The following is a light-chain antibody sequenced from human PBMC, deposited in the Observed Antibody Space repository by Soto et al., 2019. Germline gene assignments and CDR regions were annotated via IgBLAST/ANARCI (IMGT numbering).Light chain of an antibody. CDR2: NNN. CDR3: AAWDDILNGSYV. CDR1: SSNIGSHT. V-gene: IGLV1-44*01. J-gene: IGLJ1*01. Sequence: SALTQPPSASGTPGQRVTISCSGSSSNIGSHTINWYQQLPGTAPKLLIYNNNQRPSGVPERFSGSKSGTSASLAISGLQSEDEADYYCAAWDDILNGSYVFGTGTKVTVL.